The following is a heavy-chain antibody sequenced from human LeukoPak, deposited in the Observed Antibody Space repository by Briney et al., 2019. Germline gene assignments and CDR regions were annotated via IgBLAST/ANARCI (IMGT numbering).Heavy chain of an antibody. J-gene: IGHJ4*02. CDR1: GGSISSYY. Sequence: SETLSLTCTVSGGSISSYYWSWIRQPPGKGLEWIGYIYYSGSTNYNPSLKSRVTISVDTSKNQFSLKLSSVTAADTAVYYCARVRDGYNWGFDYWGQGTLVTVSS. V-gene: IGHV4-59*01. CDR3: ARVRDGYNWGFDY. CDR2: IYYSGST. D-gene: IGHD5-24*01.